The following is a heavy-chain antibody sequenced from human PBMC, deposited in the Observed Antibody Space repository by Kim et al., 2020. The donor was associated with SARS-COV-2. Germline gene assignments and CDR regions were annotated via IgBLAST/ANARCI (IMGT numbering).Heavy chain of an antibody. CDR1: GFTFSSYS. Sequence: GGSLRLSCAASGFTFSSYSMNWVRQAPGKGLEWVSSISSSSSYIYYADSVKGRFTISRDNAKNSLYLQMNSLRAEDTAVYYCARDLAGRAAPRGPYYFDYWGQGTLVTVSS. CDR3: ARDLAGRAAPRGPYYFDY. V-gene: IGHV3-21*01. J-gene: IGHJ4*02. CDR2: ISSSSSYI. D-gene: IGHD6-13*01.